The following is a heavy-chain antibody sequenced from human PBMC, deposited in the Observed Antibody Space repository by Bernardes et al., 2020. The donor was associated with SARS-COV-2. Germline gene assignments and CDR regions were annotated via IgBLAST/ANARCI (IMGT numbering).Heavy chain of an antibody. CDR3: ARDRSAAGGTAFDSWGQGTLVTGSAASTKGPSVFPLAPSSKSTSGGTAALGCLVKDYFHSSDLKGWFDP. V-gene: IGHV1-2*02. Sequence: ASVKVSCKASGYSFSAYYMEWVRQAPGQGLEWLGWIDPNSGDTNFAQKFQGRVTLTRDTSISTAYMELSRLRSDDTAVYYCARDRSAAGGTAFDSWGQGTLVTGSAASTKGPSVFPLAPSSKSTSGGTAALGCLVKDYFHSSDLKGWFDPWGQGTLVTVSS. CDR1: GYSFSAYY. CDR2: IDPNSGDT. D-gene: IGHD6-13*01. J-gene: IGHJ5*02.